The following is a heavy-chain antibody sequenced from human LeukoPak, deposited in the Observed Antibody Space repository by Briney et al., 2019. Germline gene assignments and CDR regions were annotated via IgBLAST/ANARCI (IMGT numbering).Heavy chain of an antibody. J-gene: IGHJ4*02. D-gene: IGHD3-3*01. CDR1: GGSISSYY. V-gene: IGHV4-59*01. CDR2: IYYSGST. Sequence: SETLSLTCTVSGGSISSYYWSWIRQPPGKGLEWIGYIYYSGSTNYNPSLKSRVTISVDTSKNQFSLKLSSVTAADTAVYYCASGGRSYYDFWSGYFDYWGQGTLVTVSS. CDR3: ASGGRSYYDFWSGYFDY.